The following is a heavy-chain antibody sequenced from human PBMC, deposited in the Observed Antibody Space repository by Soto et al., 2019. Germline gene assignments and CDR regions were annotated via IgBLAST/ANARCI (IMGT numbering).Heavy chain of an antibody. V-gene: IGHV3-30*18. CDR2: ISYDGSNK. CDR3: AKEGGEAVAALTYYYYYGMDV. J-gene: IGHJ6*02. CDR1: GFTFSSYG. D-gene: IGHD6-19*01. Sequence: QVQLVESGGGVVQPGRSLRLSCAASGFTFSSYGMHWVRQAPGKGLEWVAVISYDGSNKYYADSVKGRFTISRDNSKNTLYLQMNSLRAEDTPVYYCAKEGGEAVAALTYYYYYGMDVWGQGTTVTVSS.